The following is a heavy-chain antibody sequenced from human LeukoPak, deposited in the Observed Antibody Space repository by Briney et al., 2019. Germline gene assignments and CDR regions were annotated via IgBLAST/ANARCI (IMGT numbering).Heavy chain of an antibody. CDR2: IIPIFGTA. J-gene: IGHJ6*03. V-gene: IGHV1-69*01. CDR1: GGTFSSYA. D-gene: IGHD2-2*01. CDR3: VAPAPAARPGRYYYMDV. Sequence: SVKVSCKASGGTFSSYAISWVRQAPGQGLEWMGGIIPIFGTANYAQKFQGRVTITADESTSTAYMELSSLRSEDTAVYYCVAPAPAARPGRYYYMDVWGKGTTVTVSS.